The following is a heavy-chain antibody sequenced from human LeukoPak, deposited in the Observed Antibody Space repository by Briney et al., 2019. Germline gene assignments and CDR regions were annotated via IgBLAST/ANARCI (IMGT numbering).Heavy chain of an antibody. D-gene: IGHD2-15*01. CDR3: ARGAGGYCSGGSCHYAHDY. V-gene: IGHV4-39*07. CDR1: GGSISSSSYY. CDR2: IYYSGST. Sequence: PSETLSLTCTVSGGSISSSSYYWGWIRQPPGKGLEWIGSIYYSGSTYYNPSLKSRVTISVDTSKNQFSLKLSSVTAADTAVYYCARGAGGYCSGGSCHYAHDYWGQGTLVTVSS. J-gene: IGHJ4*02.